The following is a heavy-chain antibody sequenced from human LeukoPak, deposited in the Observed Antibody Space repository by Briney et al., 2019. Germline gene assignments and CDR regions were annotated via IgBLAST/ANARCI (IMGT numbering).Heavy chain of an antibody. J-gene: IGHJ4*02. CDR1: GFTFSSSG. D-gene: IGHD1-26*01. CDR2: VSQDGSNR. Sequence: GHLLLSCAASGFTFSSSGMHWVRQAPGQGPEWVSTVSQDGSNRYYGDSVKGRFFSSRDNSRNTVYLQMNSLRAEDTAVYFCAKDTPSPNSGFYHYWGQGTPVTVSS. V-gene: IGHV3-30*18. CDR3: AKDTPSPNSGFYHY.